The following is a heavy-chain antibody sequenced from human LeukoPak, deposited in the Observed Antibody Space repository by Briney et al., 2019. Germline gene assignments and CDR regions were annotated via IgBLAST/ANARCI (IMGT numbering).Heavy chain of an antibody. CDR1: GGSISSYY. V-gene: IGHV4-59*01. CDR3: AREITGIRTHEAFDI. D-gene: IGHD2-8*02. J-gene: IGHJ3*02. CDR2: IYYSGST. Sequence: SETLSLTCTVSGGSISSYYWSWIRQPPGKGLEWIGYIYYSGSTNYNPSLKSRVTISVDTSKNQFSLKLSSVTAADTAVYYCAREITGIRTHEAFDIWGQGTMVTVSS.